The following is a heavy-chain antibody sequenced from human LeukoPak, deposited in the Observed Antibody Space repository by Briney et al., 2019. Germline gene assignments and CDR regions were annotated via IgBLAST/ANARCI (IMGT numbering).Heavy chain of an antibody. CDR2: ISAYNGNT. D-gene: IGHD3-22*01. CDR1: GYTFTSYG. Sequence: VASVKASCKASGYTFTSYGISWVRQAPGQGLEWMGWISAYNGNTNYAQKLQGRVTMTTDTSTSTAYMELRSLRSDDTAVYYCARVYYYDSSGSPCDYWGQGTLVTVSS. CDR3: ARVYYYDSSGSPCDY. V-gene: IGHV1-18*01. J-gene: IGHJ4*02.